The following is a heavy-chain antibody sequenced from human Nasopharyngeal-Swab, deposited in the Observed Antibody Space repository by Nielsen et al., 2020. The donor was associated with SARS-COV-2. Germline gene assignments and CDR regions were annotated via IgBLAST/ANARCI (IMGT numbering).Heavy chain of an antibody. CDR2: IYHSGST. V-gene: IGHV4-4*02. CDR1: GGSISSSNW. D-gene: IGHD5-18*01. CDR3: ARVADTAMGDY. J-gene: IGHJ4*02. Sequence: SETLSLTCAVSGGSISSSNWWSWVRQPPGKGLEWIVEIYHSGSTNYNPSLKSRVTISVDKSTKQFSLKLSSVTAADTAVYYCARVADTAMGDYWGQGTLVTVSS.